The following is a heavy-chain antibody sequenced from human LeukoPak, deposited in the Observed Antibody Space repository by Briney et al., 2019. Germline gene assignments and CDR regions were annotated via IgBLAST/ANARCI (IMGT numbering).Heavy chain of an antibody. J-gene: IGHJ3*02. Sequence: GGSLRLSCAASGFTFSSYWMSWVRQAPGKGLEWVSYIDESGTTIYYADSVEGRFTISRDNAKNSLFLQMNSLRAEDTAVYYCARDRGRDDSFDIWGQGTMVTVSS. CDR2: IDESGTTI. V-gene: IGHV3-48*04. CDR1: GFTFSSYW. CDR3: ARDRGRDDSFDI. D-gene: IGHD3-16*01.